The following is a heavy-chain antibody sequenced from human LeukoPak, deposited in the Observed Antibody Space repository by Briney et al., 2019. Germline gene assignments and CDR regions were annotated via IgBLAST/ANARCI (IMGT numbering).Heavy chain of an antibody. CDR2: IKQDGSEK. Sequence: PGGTLRLSCAASGFTFSSYLMSWVRQAPGKGLEWVANIKQDGSEKYYVDSVKGRFTISRDNAKNSLYLQMNSLRAEDTAVYYCARTQPYSSSWYTYYYYYGMDVWGQGTTVTVSS. V-gene: IGHV3-7*01. CDR3: ARTQPYSSSWYTYYYYYGMDV. D-gene: IGHD6-13*01. CDR1: GFTFSSYL. J-gene: IGHJ6*02.